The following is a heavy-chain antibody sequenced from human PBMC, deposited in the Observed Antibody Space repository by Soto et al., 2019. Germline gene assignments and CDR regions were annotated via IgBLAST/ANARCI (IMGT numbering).Heavy chain of an antibody. D-gene: IGHD1-26*01. Sequence: QVQLVESEGGVVQPGRSLKLSCAASGFTFSSYGMHWVRQAPGKGLEWVAVISYDGSNKYYADSVKGRFTISRDNSKNTLYLQMNSLRAEDTAVYYCAKDKGIVGATPHYWGQGTLVTVSS. J-gene: IGHJ4*02. V-gene: IGHV3-30*18. CDR3: AKDKGIVGATPHY. CDR1: GFTFSSYG. CDR2: ISYDGSNK.